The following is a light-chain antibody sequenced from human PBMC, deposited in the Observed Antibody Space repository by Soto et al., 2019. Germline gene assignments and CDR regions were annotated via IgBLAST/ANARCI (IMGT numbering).Light chain of an antibody. CDR2: EGS. CDR3: TSYKSSSTRG. V-gene: IGLV2-14*03. J-gene: IGLJ1*01. CDR1: SSDVGAYDF. Sequence: QSALTQPASVAGSPQQSIPISCTGTSSDVGAYDFVSWYQQHQDKAPKLMIYEGSNPRSGVSHRFSGSKSVNTATLPISGLQADDEADYYCTSYKSSSTRGFGTGTKLTGL.